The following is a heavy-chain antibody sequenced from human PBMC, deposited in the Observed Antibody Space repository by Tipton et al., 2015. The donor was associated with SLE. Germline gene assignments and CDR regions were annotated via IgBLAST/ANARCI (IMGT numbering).Heavy chain of an antibody. D-gene: IGHD3/OR15-3a*01. V-gene: IGHV3-23*01. CDR1: GFTFSNYA. CDR2: ISGSGGST. Sequence: SLRLSCAASGFTFSNYAMTWVRQAPGKGLEWVSVISGSGGSTYYADSVKGRFTISRDNSKSTLYLQINSLRVEDTAVYYCAGGAGWTIDYWGQGTLVTVSS. CDR3: AGGAGWTIDY. J-gene: IGHJ4*02.